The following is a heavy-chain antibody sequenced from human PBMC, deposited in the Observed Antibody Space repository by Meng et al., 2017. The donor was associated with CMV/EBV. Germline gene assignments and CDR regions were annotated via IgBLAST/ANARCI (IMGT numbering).Heavy chain of an antibody. Sequence: GESLKISCAASGFTVSSNYMSWVRQAPGKGLEWVSVIYSGGSTYYADSVKGRFTISRDNSKNTLYLQMNSLRAEDTAVYYCAKGKRFLEWLFDYWGQGTLVTVSS. CDR3: AKGKRFLEWLFDY. D-gene: IGHD3-3*01. V-gene: IGHV3-53*01. CDR1: GFTVSSNY. CDR2: IYSGGST. J-gene: IGHJ4*02.